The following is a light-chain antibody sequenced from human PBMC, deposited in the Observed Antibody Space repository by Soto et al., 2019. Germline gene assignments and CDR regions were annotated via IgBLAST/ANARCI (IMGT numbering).Light chain of an antibody. CDR1: QRVGNF. J-gene: IGKJ4*01. CDR2: DVS. CDR3: QHRANWPPSVT. Sequence: EVVLTQSPAALSLTPRARATLSCRASQRVGNFLAWYQQKPGQAPRLLIYDVSNRATGIPARFGGSGSGTDFTLTIRKLEPEDFAVYYCQHRANWPPSVTFGGGTRV. V-gene: IGKV3-11*01.